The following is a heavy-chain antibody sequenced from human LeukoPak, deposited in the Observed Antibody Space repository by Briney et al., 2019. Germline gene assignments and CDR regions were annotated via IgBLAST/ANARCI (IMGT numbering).Heavy chain of an antibody. Sequence: PSETLSPTCTVSGGSISSYYWSWIRQPPGKGLEWIGFVSYSGDTNYSPSFNGRVTISLDTSKSQFSLNLNSVTAADTAVYFCARGGASSRYFGYWGQGTLVTVSS. V-gene: IGHV4-59*01. CDR2: VSYSGDT. J-gene: IGHJ4*02. CDR1: GGSISSYY. D-gene: IGHD1-26*01. CDR3: ARGGASSRYFGY.